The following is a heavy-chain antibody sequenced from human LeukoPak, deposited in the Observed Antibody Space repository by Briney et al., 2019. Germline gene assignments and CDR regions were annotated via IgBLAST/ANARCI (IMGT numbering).Heavy chain of an antibody. CDR1: GFTFSSYS. D-gene: IGHD6-19*01. V-gene: IGHV3-48*04. J-gene: IGHJ6*03. CDR3: ARDSSGTCYYYMDV. CDR2: ISSSSSTI. Sequence: AGGSLRLSCAASGFTFSSYSMNWVRQAPGKGLEWVSYISSSSSTIYYADSVKGRFTISRDNAKNSLYLQMNSLRAEDTAVYYCARDSSGTCYYYMDVWGKGTTVTVSS.